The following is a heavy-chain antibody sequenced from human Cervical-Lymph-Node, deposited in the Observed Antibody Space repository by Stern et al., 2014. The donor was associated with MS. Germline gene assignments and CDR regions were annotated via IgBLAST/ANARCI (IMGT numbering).Heavy chain of an antibody. D-gene: IGHD3-22*01. CDR2: IVVGSGNT. V-gene: IGHV1-58*01. CDR3: AAVPDYYDSSGYDAFDI. J-gene: IGHJ3*02. CDR1: GFTFTSSG. Sequence: QLVQSGPEVKKPGTSVKVSCKASGFTFTSSGVQWVRQARGQRLEWIGWIVVGSGNTTYAQKFQERVTITRDMSTSTAYMELSSLRSEDTAVYYCAAVPDYYDSSGYDAFDIWGQGTMVTVSS.